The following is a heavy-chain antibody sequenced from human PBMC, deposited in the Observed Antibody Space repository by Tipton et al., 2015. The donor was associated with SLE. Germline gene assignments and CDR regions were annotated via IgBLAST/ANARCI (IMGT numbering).Heavy chain of an antibody. CDR2: IYYSGST. Sequence: TLSLTCAVYGGSFSGYYWSWIRQPPGKGLEWIGYIYYSGSTNYNPSLKSRVTISVDTSKNQFSLKLSSVTAADTAVYYCARQAAAGFHFDYWGQGTLVTVSS. D-gene: IGHD6-13*01. CDR3: ARQAAAGFHFDY. J-gene: IGHJ4*02. V-gene: IGHV4-59*08. CDR1: GGSFSGYY.